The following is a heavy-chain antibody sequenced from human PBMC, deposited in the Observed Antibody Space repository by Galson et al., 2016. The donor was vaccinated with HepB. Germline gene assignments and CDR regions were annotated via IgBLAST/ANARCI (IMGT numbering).Heavy chain of an antibody. D-gene: IGHD6-13*01. CDR2: IKSKSDGGTI. Sequence: SLRLSCAGSGLTFSKGWMNWVRQAPGKGLEWVGRIKSKSDGGTIDYAAPVKGRFTISRDDSKNMAYLQMNSLKTEDTGVYYCTTAGGISWPPYWGQGTLVTV. J-gene: IGHJ4*02. CDR1: GLTFSKGW. CDR3: TTAGGISWPPY. V-gene: IGHV3-15*07.